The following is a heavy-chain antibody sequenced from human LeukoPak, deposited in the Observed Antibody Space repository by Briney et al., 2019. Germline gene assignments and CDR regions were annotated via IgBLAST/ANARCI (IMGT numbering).Heavy chain of an antibody. V-gene: IGHV3-30*18. D-gene: IGHD3-10*01. J-gene: IGHJ4*02. CDR2: ISYDGSNK. Sequence: GGSLTLSCAASGFTFSSYGMHWVRQAPGKGLEWVAVISYDGSNKYYADSVKGRFTISRDNSKNTLYLQMNSLRAEDTAVYYCAKEPYGSGSYGIVDWGQGTLVTVSS. CDR1: GFTFSSYG. CDR3: AKEPYGSGSYGIVD.